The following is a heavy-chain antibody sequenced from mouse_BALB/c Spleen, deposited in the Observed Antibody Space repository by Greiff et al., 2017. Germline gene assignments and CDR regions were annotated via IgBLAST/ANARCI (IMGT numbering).Heavy chain of an antibody. CDR2: IDPYNGGT. CDR3: ARSESSPPWFAY. D-gene: IGHD1-1*01. CDR1: GYAFTSYN. V-gene: IGHV1S135*01. Sequence: VQLKESGPELVKPGASVKVSCKASGYAFTSYNMYWVKQSHGKSLEWIGYIDPYNGGTSYNQKFKGKATLTVDKSSSTAYMHLNSLTSEDSAVYYCARSESSPPWFAYWGQGTLVTVSA. J-gene: IGHJ3*01.